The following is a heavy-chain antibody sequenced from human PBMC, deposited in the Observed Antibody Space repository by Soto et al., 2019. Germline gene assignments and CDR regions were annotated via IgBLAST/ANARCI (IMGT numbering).Heavy chain of an antibody. J-gene: IGHJ5*01. CDR1: GGSVRAPDW. D-gene: IGHD1-1*01. CDR3: ARVRQGRSANNCYFDP. CDR2: VHISGHS. V-gene: IGHV4-4*02. Sequence: PSETLSLSCTPSGGSVRAPDWWNWVRQSPDKGLEWIAEVHISGHSNYNPSLRSRVSVSIDSSKNQFYLNLNSVTAADTAIYYCARVRQGRSANNCYFDPWGQGTQVTVSS.